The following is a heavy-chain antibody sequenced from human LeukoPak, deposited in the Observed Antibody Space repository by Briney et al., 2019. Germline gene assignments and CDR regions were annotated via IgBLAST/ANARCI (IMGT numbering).Heavy chain of an antibody. CDR2: INHSGST. V-gene: IGHV4-34*01. J-gene: IGHJ4*02. CDR3: ASRSTVTTLYFGY. Sequence: SETLSLTCAVYGGSFSGYYWSWIRQPPGKGLEWIGEINHSGSTNYNPSLKSRVTISVDTSKNQFSLKLSSVTAADTAVYYCASRSTVTTLYFGYWGQGTLVTVSS. CDR1: GGSFSGYY. D-gene: IGHD4-17*01.